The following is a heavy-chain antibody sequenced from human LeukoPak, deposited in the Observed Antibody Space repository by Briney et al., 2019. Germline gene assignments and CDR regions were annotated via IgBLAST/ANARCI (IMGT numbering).Heavy chain of an antibody. Sequence: PSETLSLTCTVSGGSISSYYWSWIRQPPGKGLEWIGYIYYSGSTNYNPSLKSRVTISVDTSKNQFSLKLSSVTAADTAVYYCARGGAYYYDSSGRQNYFDYWGQGTLVTVSS. J-gene: IGHJ4*02. V-gene: IGHV4-59*01. CDR3: ARGGAYYYDSSGRQNYFDY. CDR1: GGSISSYY. CDR2: IYYSGST. D-gene: IGHD3-22*01.